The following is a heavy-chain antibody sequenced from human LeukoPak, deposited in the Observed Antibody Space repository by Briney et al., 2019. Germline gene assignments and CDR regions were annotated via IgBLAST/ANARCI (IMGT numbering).Heavy chain of an antibody. CDR2: ISYDGSNK. Sequence: GGSLRLSCAASGFTFSSYAMHWVRQAPGKGLEWVAVISYDGSNKYYADSVKGRFTISRDNSKNTLYLQMNSLRAEDTAVYYCARAPGIQLWKFDHWGQGTLVTVSS. CDR3: ARAPGIQLWKFDH. J-gene: IGHJ4*02. D-gene: IGHD5-18*01. CDR1: GFTFSSYA. V-gene: IGHV3-30-3*01.